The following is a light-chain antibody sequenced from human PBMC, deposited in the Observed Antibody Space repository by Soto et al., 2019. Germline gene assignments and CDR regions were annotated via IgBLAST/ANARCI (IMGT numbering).Light chain of an antibody. Sequence: EIVLTQSPGTLSLSPGERATLSWRGSQSVSSSNLAWYQQKVGQAPRLLIYGASTRATGIPARFSGSGSGTEFTLTISSLQSEDFAVYYCQQYNNWPPWTFGQGTKVDIK. CDR2: GAS. CDR3: QQYNNWPPWT. V-gene: IGKV3-15*01. J-gene: IGKJ1*01. CDR1: QSVSSSN.